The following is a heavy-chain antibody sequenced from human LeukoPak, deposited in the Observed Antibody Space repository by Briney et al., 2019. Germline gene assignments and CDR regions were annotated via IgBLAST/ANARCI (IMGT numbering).Heavy chain of an antibody. CDR1: GGTFSSYA. V-gene: IGHV1-69*13. CDR3: ARGTCSGGSCYSEEYYYYMDV. Sequence: GASVKVSCKASGGTFSSYAISWVRQAPGQGLEWMGGIIPIFGTANYAQKFQGRVTITADESTSTAYMELSSLRSEDTAVYYCARGTCSGGSCYSEEYYYYMDVWGKGTTVTVSS. D-gene: IGHD2-15*01. CDR2: IIPIFGTA. J-gene: IGHJ6*03.